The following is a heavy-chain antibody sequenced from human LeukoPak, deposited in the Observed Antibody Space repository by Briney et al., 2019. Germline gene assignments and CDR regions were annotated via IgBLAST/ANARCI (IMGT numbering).Heavy chain of an antibody. CDR1: GYSFTSYW. D-gene: IGHD2-2*01. CDR3: ARQFGYCSSTSCYFPPPFDC. Sequence: GESLKISCKGSGYSFTSYWIGWVRQMPGKGLEWMGIIYPGDSDTRYSPSFQGQVTISADKSISTAYLQWSSLKASDTAMYYCARQFGYCSSTSCYFPPPFDCWGQGTLVTVSS. J-gene: IGHJ4*02. V-gene: IGHV5-51*01. CDR2: IYPGDSDT.